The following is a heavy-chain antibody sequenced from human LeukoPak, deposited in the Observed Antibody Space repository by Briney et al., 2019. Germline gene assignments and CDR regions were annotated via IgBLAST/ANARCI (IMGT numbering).Heavy chain of an antibody. J-gene: IGHJ1*01. Sequence: KPSETLSLTCTVSGGSISSYYWSWIRQPPGKGLEWIGYIYYGGSTNYNPSLKSRVTISVDTSKNQFSLKLSSVTAADTAVYYCARSITSSWYGDFQHWGQGTLVTVSS. CDR3: ARSITSSWYGDFQH. D-gene: IGHD6-13*01. V-gene: IGHV4-59*01. CDR2: IYYGGST. CDR1: GGSISSYY.